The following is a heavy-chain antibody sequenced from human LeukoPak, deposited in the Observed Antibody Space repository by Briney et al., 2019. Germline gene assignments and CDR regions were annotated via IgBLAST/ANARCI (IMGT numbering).Heavy chain of an antibody. V-gene: IGHV3-7*01. CDR1: GFTFSSYW. Sequence: GGSLRLSCAASGFTFSSYWMSWVRQAPGKGLEWVANIKQDGSEKYFVDSVKGRFTISRYNAKNSLYLQMISLRVEDTAVYYCAREVQVTRRDRSSSSVGYWGQGTLVTVSS. CDR3: AREVQVTRRDRSSSSVGY. CDR2: IKQDGSEK. D-gene: IGHD6-6*01. J-gene: IGHJ4*02.